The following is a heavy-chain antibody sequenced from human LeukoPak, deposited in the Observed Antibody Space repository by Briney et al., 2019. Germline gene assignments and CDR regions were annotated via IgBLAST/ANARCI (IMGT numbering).Heavy chain of an antibody. Sequence: PGGSLRLSCAASGFTFSSNAIHWVRQAPGKGLEWVAEISYDGGNTYYADSVKGRFTISRDDSKNTAYLQMNSLKTEDTAVYYCTSPGYSYGYEDYWGQGTLVTVSS. V-gene: IGHV3-30-3*01. CDR1: GFTFSSNA. CDR3: TSPGYSYGYEDY. CDR2: ISYDGGNT. D-gene: IGHD5-18*01. J-gene: IGHJ4*02.